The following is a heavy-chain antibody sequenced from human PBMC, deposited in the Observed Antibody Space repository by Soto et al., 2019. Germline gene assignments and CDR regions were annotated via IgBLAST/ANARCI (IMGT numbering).Heavy chain of an antibody. Sequence: GGSLRLSCAASGFTFSSYSVNLVRQAPGKGLEWVSYISSSSSTIYYADSVKGRFIISRDNSKNTLYLQMNSLRVEDTAVYYCATGLAYYDSSGYSTEYYFDNWGQGTLVTVSS. J-gene: IGHJ4*02. V-gene: IGHV3-48*01. D-gene: IGHD3-22*01. CDR1: GFTFSSYS. CDR3: ATGLAYYDSSGYSTEYYFDN. CDR2: ISSSSSTI.